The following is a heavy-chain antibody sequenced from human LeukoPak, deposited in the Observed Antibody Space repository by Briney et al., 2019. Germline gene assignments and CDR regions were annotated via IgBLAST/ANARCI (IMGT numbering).Heavy chain of an antibody. CDR1: GFTFSSYW. Sequence: GGSLRLSCAASGFTFSSYWMHWVRQVPGKGPLWVSRINVDGSSASYADSVKGRFTISRDNAKNTLYLQMNSLRADDTAVYFCARSRVGSYDYWGQGTPVTVSS. CDR2: INVDGSSA. CDR3: ARSRVGSYDY. J-gene: IGHJ4*02. V-gene: IGHV3-74*01. D-gene: IGHD5-18*01.